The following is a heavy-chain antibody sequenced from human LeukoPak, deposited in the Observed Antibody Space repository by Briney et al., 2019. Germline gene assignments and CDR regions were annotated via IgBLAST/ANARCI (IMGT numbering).Heavy chain of an antibody. CDR2: IYYSGST. J-gene: IGHJ3*02. CDR1: GGSISSSSYY. D-gene: IGHD5-18*01. Sequence: EASETLSLTCTVSGGSISSSSYYWGWIRQPPGKGLEWIGSIYYSGSTYYNPSLKSRVTISVDTSKNQFSLKLSSVTAADTAVYYCARTYTAMVSGGYAFDIWGQGTMVTVSS. CDR3: ARTYTAMVSGGYAFDI. V-gene: IGHV4-39*07.